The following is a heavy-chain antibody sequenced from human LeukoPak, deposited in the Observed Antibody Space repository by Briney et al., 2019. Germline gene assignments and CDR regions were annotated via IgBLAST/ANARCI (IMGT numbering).Heavy chain of an antibody. J-gene: IGHJ4*02. CDR3: AKRGYSYGPDYFDS. D-gene: IGHD5-18*01. CDR2: ISDSGKST. V-gene: IGHV3-23*01. Sequence: GSLRLSCAASGFSFSTSAMSWVRQAPGKGLEWLSAISDSGKSTSYADSVTGRFTISRDNSKNTVFLQMTRLRAEDTALYYCAKRGYSYGPDYFDSWGQGSLVTVSS. CDR1: GFSFSTSA.